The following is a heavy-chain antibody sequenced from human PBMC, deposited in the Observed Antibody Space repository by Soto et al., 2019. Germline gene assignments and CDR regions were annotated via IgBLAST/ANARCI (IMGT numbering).Heavy chain of an antibody. D-gene: IGHD3-22*01. CDR3: ARATNYYDSSGPVY. V-gene: IGHV4-59*01. CDR1: GGSISSYY. CDR2: IYNTGST. Sequence: SETLSLTCTVSGGSISSYYWSWIRQPPGKGLEWIGYIYNTGSTNYNPSLKSRVTISVDTSKNQFSLKLNSVTAADTAVYYCARATNYYDSSGPVYWGQGTLVTVSS. J-gene: IGHJ4*02.